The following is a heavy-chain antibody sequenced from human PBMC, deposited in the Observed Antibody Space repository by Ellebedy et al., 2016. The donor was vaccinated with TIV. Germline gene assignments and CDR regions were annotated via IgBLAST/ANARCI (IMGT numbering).Heavy chain of an antibody. D-gene: IGHD6-6*01. J-gene: IGHJ4*02. CDR1: GFSLSTSGMC. V-gene: IGHV2-70*11. CDR2: IDWDDDK. CDR3: ARSLSSSSMVTYFDY. Sequence: SGPTLVKPPQTLTLTCTFSGFSLSTSGMCVSWIRQPPGKALEWLARIDWDDDKYYSTSLKTRLTISKDTSKNQVVLTMTNMDPVDTATYYCARSLSSSSMVTYFDYWGQGTLVTVSS.